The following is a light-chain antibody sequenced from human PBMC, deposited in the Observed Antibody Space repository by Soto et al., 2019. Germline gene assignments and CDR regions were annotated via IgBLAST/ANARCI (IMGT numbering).Light chain of an antibody. CDR3: CSYRGLESRV. J-gene: IGLJ1*01. CDR2: EVN. V-gene: IGLV2-14*01. Sequence: QSALTQPASVSGSPGQSITISCTGTSSDVGGYNFASWYKQYPGKAPKLMIYEVNRRPSGVSDRFSGSKSGNTASLTISGLQAEDEADYYCCSYRGLESRVFGTGTKATVL. CDR1: SSDVGGYNF.